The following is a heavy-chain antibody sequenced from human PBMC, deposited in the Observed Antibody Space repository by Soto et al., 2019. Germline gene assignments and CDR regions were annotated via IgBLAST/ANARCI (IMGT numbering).Heavy chain of an antibody. V-gene: IGHV1-18*01. J-gene: IGHJ6*02. D-gene: IGHD2-21*01. Sequence: QAQPVQSGGEVKKPGASVKVSCKASGYTFNRYGISWVRQAPGPGLEWMGWISAYNGNTNYAQKFQGRVTMTTDTSASKAYTELRSLRSDDTAVYFCASDQGPEGDRPIGMDDWGQGTTVTVSS. CDR2: ISAYNGNT. CDR1: GYTFNRYG. CDR3: ASDQGPEGDRPIGMDD.